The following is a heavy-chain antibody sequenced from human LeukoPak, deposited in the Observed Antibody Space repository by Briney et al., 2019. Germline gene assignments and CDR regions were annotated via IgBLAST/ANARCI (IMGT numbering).Heavy chain of an antibody. V-gene: IGHV3-20*04. J-gene: IGHJ4*02. CDR3: ARLYYYDSSSDY. CDR1: GFTFDDYG. Sequence: PGGSLRLSCAASGFTFDDYGMSWFRQAPGKGLEWVSGINWNGGSTGYADSVKGRFTISRDNAKNSLYLQMNSLRAEDTALYYCARLYYYDSSSDYWGQGTLVTVSS. D-gene: IGHD3-22*01. CDR2: INWNGGST.